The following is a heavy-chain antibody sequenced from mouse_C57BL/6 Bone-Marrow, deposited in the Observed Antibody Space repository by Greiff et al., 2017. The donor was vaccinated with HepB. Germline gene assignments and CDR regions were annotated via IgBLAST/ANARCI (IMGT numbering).Heavy chain of an antibody. CDR3: ARRETGGFAY. CDR1: GFSLSTSGMG. V-gene: IGHV8-12*01. Sequence: QVTLKESGPGILQSSQTLSLTCSFSGFSLSTSGMGVSWIRQPSGKGLEWLAHIYWDDDKRYNPSLKSRLTISKDTSRNQVFLKITSVDTADTATYYCARRETGGFAYWGQGTLVTVSA. D-gene: IGHD4-1*01. J-gene: IGHJ3*01. CDR2: IYWDDDK.